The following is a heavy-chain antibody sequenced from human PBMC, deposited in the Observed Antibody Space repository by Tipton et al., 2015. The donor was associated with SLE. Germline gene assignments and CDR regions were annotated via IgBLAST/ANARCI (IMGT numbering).Heavy chain of an antibody. J-gene: IGHJ4*02. CDR2: IYYNRHT. CDR3: ARAGFSAADS. V-gene: IGHV4-61*10. D-gene: IGHD6-13*01. Sequence: TLSLTCTVSSGSISSGGNYWSWIRQPAGKGLEWIGYIYYNRHTNYIPSLESRVTISIDTSKNQFSLSLKSVTAADTAVYYCARAGFSAADSWGQGTLVSVSS. CDR1: SGSISSGGNY.